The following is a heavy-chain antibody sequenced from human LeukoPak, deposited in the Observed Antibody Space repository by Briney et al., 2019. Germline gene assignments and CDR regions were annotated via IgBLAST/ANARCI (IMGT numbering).Heavy chain of an antibody. CDR1: GFTFSSYG. Sequence: GRSLRLSCAASGFTFSSYGMHWVRQAPGKGLEWVAVIWYGGSNQYYVDSVKGRFTISRDNSKNTVYLQMNSLRDEDTAIDYCAKDEGPTCLYGDCPFDYWGQGNMVTVSS. CDR2: IWYGGSNQ. J-gene: IGHJ4*02. D-gene: IGHD4-17*01. CDR3: AKDEGPTCLYGDCPFDY. V-gene: IGHV3-30*18.